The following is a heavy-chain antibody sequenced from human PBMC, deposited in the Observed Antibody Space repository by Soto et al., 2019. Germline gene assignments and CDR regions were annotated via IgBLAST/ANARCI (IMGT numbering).Heavy chain of an antibody. Sequence: QVQLVESGGGVVQPGRSLRLSCAASGFTFSNYGMHWVRQAPGKGLEWVAVISYHGSDKYYADSVKGRFTISRDNSKNTLHLQMDSLRAEDTAVYYCAKDHLTTTVTTVGYWGQGTLVTVSS. CDR2: ISYHGSDK. CDR1: GFTFSNYG. V-gene: IGHV3-30*18. CDR3: AKDHLTTTVTTVGY. D-gene: IGHD4-17*01. J-gene: IGHJ4*02.